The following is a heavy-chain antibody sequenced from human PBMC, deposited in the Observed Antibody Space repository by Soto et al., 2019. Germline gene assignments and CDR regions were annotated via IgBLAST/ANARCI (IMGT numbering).Heavy chain of an antibody. Sequence: GGSLRLSCAASGFTCSNAWMNWVRQAPGKGLEWVGRIKSKTDGGTTDYAAPVKGRFTISRDDSKNTLYLQMNSLKTEDTAVYYCTTDRWNYGATYSYGMDFSGQGTTVTVSS. J-gene: IGHJ6*02. CDR3: TTDRWNYGATYSYGMDF. D-gene: IGHD3-16*01. CDR1: GFTCSNAW. V-gene: IGHV3-15*07. CDR2: IKSKTDGGTT.